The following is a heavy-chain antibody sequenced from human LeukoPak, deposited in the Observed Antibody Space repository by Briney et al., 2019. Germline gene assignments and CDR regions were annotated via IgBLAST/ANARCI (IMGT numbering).Heavy chain of an antibody. CDR2: IIPIFGTA. CDR1: GGTFSSYA. Sequence: ASVKVSCKASGGTFSSYAISWVRQAPGQGLEWMGGIIPIFGTANYAQKFQGRVTMTRDMSTSTVYMELSSLRSEDTAVYYCARDSRVAYCGGDCYLSWFDPWGQGTLVTVSS. J-gene: IGHJ5*02. CDR3: ARDSRVAYCGGDCYLSWFDP. V-gene: IGHV1-69*05. D-gene: IGHD2-21*02.